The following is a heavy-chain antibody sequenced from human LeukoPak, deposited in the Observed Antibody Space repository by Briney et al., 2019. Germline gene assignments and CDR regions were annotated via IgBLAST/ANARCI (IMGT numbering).Heavy chain of an antibody. J-gene: IGHJ4*02. Sequence: ASVKVSCKASGYTFTSYGISWVRQAPGQGLEWMGWISAYNCNTNYAQKLQVRVTMTTDTSTSTAYMELRSLRSDDPAVYYCASVDYYDSSEALDYWGQGTLVTVSS. V-gene: IGHV1-18*01. D-gene: IGHD3-22*01. CDR3: ASVDYYDSSEALDY. CDR1: GYTFTSYG. CDR2: ISAYNCNT.